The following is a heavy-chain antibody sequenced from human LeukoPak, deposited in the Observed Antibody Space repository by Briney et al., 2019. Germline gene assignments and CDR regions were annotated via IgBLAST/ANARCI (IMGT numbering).Heavy chain of an antibody. Sequence: SETLSLTCTVSGGSISSYYWSWIRQPPGKGLEWIGYIYYSGSTSYNPSLKSRVTISVDTSKNQFSLKLTSVTAADTAVYYCARGVSGWFDDAFDIWGQGTMVTVSS. CDR1: GGSISSYY. D-gene: IGHD6-19*01. CDR3: ARGVSGWFDDAFDI. V-gene: IGHV4-59*01. J-gene: IGHJ3*02. CDR2: IYYSGST.